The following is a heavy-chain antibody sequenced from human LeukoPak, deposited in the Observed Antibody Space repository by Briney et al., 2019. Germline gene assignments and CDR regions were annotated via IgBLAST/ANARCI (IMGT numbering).Heavy chain of an antibody. Sequence: ASVKVSCKTSGYRFTAHAINWVRQAPGQGLEWMGSITTSTGNPTYAQGFIGRFVFSFDTSVSTAYLQISSLEPDDTAKYFCARTADRSTFFDYWGQGTLVTVAS. V-gene: IGHV7-4-1*02. J-gene: IGHJ4*02. CDR2: ITTSTGNP. D-gene: IGHD2/OR15-2a*01. CDR3: ARTADRSTFFDY. CDR1: GYRFTAHA.